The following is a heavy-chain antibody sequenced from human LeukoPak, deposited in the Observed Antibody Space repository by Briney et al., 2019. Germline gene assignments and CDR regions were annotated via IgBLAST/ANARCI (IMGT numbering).Heavy chain of an antibody. CDR2: IYTRGST. D-gene: IGHD2-15*01. Sequence: PSETLSLTRTVSGGSINNYYWSWIRQPAGKGLEWIGRIYTRGSTHYTPSLKSRVTMSVDTSKNQFSLKLSSVTAAHTAVYYCARGRYCSADICSGGDAFDIWGQGTMVSVSS. CDR3: ARGRYCSADICSGGDAFDI. CDR1: GGSINNYY. V-gene: IGHV4-4*07. J-gene: IGHJ3*02.